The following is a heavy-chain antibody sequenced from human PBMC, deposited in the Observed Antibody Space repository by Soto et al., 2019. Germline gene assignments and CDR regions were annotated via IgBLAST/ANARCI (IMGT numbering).Heavy chain of an antibody. Sequence: GGSLRLSCAASGFTFSSYSMNWVRQAPGKGLEWVSSISSSSSYIYYADSVKGRFTISRDNAKNSLYLQMNSLRAEDTAVYYCARASGDPYYYYYGMDVWGQGTTVTVSS. CDR3: ARASGDPYYYYYGMDV. V-gene: IGHV3-21*01. CDR2: ISSSSSYI. J-gene: IGHJ6*02. D-gene: IGHD2-21*02. CDR1: GFTFSSYS.